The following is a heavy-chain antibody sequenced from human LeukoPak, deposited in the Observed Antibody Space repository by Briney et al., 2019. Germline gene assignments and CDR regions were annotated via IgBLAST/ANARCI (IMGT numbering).Heavy chain of an antibody. CDR1: GDSINSGSYY. Sequence: ASQTLSLTCTVSGDSINSGSYYWSWLRQPAGKGLEWIGRIYTSGSTNYNPSLKSRVTISVDTSKNQFSLKLSSVTAADTAVYYCARELVVVPAAIDDAFDIWGQGTMVTVSS. V-gene: IGHV4-61*02. CDR2: IYTSGST. J-gene: IGHJ3*02. CDR3: ARELVVVPAAIDDAFDI. D-gene: IGHD2-2*01.